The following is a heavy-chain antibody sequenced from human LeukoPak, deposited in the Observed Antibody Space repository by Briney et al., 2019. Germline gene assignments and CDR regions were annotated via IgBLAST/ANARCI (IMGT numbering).Heavy chain of an antibody. D-gene: IGHD1-26*01. CDR1: GFTFSSYA. J-gene: IGHJ4*02. CDR3: AKGGGSSTFDY. CDR2: IGRSGGST. Sequence: GGSLRLPCAASGFTFSSYAMSWVRQAPGKGLEWVSAIGRSGGSTYYADSVKGRFTLSRDNSKNTLYLQMNSLRAEDTAIYYCAKGGGSSTFDYWGQGTLVTVSS. V-gene: IGHV3-23*01.